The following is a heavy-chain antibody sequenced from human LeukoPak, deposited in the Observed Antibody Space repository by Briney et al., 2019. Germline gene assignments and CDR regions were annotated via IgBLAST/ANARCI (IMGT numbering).Heavy chain of an antibody. J-gene: IGHJ4*02. CDR1: GGSISSYY. Sequence: SETLSLTCTVPGGSISSYYWSWIRQPPGKGLEWIGYIYYSGSTNYNPSLKSRVTISVDTSKNQFSLKLSSVTAADTAVYYCARSGSVLSQIDYWGQGTLVTVSS. CDR3: ARSGSVLSQIDY. CDR2: IYYSGST. V-gene: IGHV4-59*01. D-gene: IGHD3-10*01.